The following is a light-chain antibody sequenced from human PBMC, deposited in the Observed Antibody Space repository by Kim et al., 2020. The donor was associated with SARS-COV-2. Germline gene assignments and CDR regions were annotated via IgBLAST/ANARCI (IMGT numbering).Light chain of an antibody. Sequence: ASVGERVTITCRASQSISSWLAWYQQKPGKPLNLLIYDASSLASGVPSRFSGTGSGTEFTLTISSLQPDDFATYYCQQYNTYPWTFGQGTKVEIK. CDR2: DAS. CDR3: QQYNTYPWT. V-gene: IGKV1-5*01. CDR1: QSISSW. J-gene: IGKJ1*01.